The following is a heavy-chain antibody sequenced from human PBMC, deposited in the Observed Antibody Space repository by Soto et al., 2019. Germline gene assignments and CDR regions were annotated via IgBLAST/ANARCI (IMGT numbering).Heavy chain of an antibody. Sequence: HPGGSLRLSCAASGFTFSSYAMSWVRQAPGKGLEWVLALSASGGSTYYADSVKGRFTISRDNPKDTLYLQMNSLRAEDTAVYYCAKDQGVSGAYSYGYDYWGQGILVTVSS. CDR1: GFTFSSYA. V-gene: IGHV3-23*01. CDR3: AKDQGVSGAYSYGYDY. J-gene: IGHJ4*02. CDR2: LSASGGST. D-gene: IGHD5-18*01.